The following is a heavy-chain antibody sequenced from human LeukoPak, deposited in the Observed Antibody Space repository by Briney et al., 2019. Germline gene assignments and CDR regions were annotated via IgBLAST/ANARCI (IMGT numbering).Heavy chain of an antibody. CDR1: GFKFSNSD. V-gene: IGHV3-13*04. CDR2: IGTEADP. Sequence: GGSLRLSCAASGFKFSNSDMHWVRQSAGRGLEWVSTIGTEADPFYPGSVKGRFTISRDNAKDSLYLQMNSLRAGDTAVYYCARLRSAAFDIWGQGTMVTVSS. CDR3: ARLRSAAFDI. D-gene: IGHD4-17*01. J-gene: IGHJ3*02.